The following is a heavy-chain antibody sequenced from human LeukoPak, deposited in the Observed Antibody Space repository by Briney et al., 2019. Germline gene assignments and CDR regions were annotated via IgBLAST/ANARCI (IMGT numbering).Heavy chain of an antibody. J-gene: IGHJ6*03. CDR2: INPNSGGT. CDR3: ARDNGGTAMAYYYYYYMDV. Sequence: GPVKVSCKASGYTFTGYYMHWVRQAPGQGLEWMGWINPNSGGTNYAQKFQGRVTMTRDTSISTAYMELSSLRSEDTAVYYCARDNGGTAMAYYYYYYMDVWGKGTTVTISS. D-gene: IGHD5-18*01. CDR1: GYTFTGYY. V-gene: IGHV1-2*02.